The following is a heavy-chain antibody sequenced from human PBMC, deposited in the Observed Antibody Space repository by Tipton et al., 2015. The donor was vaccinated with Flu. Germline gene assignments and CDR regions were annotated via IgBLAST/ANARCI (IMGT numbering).Heavy chain of an antibody. V-gene: IGHV4-38-2*01. J-gene: IGHJ5*02. D-gene: IGHD4-11*01. CDR2: VSRTGST. Sequence: TLSLTCAVSGDSISSDFYWAWIRQFPGKGLEWIGTVSRTGSTIYNPSLKSRVTISIDTSKNQFSLNMRSVTAADMAVYYCARRDYSNYVSEPNNWFDPWGPGALVTVSS. CDR1: GDSISSDFY. CDR3: ARRDYSNYVSEPNNWFDP.